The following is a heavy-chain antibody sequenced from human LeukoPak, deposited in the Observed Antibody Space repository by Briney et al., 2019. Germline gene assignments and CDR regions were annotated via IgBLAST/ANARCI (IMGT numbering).Heavy chain of an antibody. D-gene: IGHD4-17*01. Sequence: SETLPLTCTVSGGSISSYYWSWIRQPPGKGLEWIGYIYYSGSTNYNPSLKSRVTISVDTSKNQFSLKLSSVTAADTAVYYCARHSPLTTVTVDAFDIWGQGTMVTVSS. CDR2: IYYSGST. J-gene: IGHJ3*02. CDR3: ARHSPLTTVTVDAFDI. CDR1: GGSISSYY. V-gene: IGHV4-59*08.